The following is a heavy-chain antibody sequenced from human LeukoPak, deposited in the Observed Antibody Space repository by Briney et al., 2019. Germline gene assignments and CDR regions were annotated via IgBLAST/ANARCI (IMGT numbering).Heavy chain of an antibody. D-gene: IGHD4-11*01. CDR1: GGTFSSYA. J-gene: IGHJ6*02. Sequence: ASVNVSCKASGGTFSSYAISWVRQAPGQGLEWMGGIIPIFGTANYAQKFQGRVTITADESTSTAYMELSSLRSEDTAVYYCARVAHDYSNYAGYMDVWGQGTTVTVSS. CDR2: IIPIFGTA. V-gene: IGHV1-69*13. CDR3: ARVAHDYSNYAGYMDV.